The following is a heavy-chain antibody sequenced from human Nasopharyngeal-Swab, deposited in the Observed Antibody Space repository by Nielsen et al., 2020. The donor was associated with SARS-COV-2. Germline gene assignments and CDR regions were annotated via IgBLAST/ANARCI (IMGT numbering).Heavy chain of an antibody. V-gene: IGHV3-21*01. CDR3: ARVGSLGVNIDY. CDR1: GFTFSNYS. Sequence: SCAASGFTFSNYSMIWVRQAPGKGLEWVSSISSSSTYIYYPDSVKGRFTISRDNAKKSVFLQMNSLRAEDTAVYYCARVGSLGVNIDYWGQGTLVSVSS. D-gene: IGHD1-26*01. CDR2: ISSSSTYI. J-gene: IGHJ4*02.